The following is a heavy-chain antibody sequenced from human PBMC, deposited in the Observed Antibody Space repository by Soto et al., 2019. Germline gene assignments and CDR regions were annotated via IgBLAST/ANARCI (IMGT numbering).Heavy chain of an antibody. CDR1: GFSFSSFA. V-gene: IGHV3-23*01. Sequence: EVLLLESGGGLVQPGGSLRLSCEASGFSFSSFAMNWVRQAPGKGLEWVSAIGDSGASTYYADSVKGRFTISRDNSRNTLYLQLNRLRADDTAVYYCAKGAELNVWGNGTMVTVSS. J-gene: IGHJ6*04. D-gene: IGHD1-26*01. CDR2: IGDSGAST. CDR3: AKGAELNV.